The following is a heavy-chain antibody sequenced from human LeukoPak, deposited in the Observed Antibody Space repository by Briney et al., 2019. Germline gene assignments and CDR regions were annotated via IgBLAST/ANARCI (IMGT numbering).Heavy chain of an antibody. D-gene: IGHD2-2*01. Sequence: GGSLRLSCAVSGITFSDYWMTWVRQAPGKGLEWVANINQNGGENYYVDSVKGRFTISRDNTKNSVYLQMNSLRAEDTAAYYCATGRSCTTCYLPDYWGQGTLVTVSS. CDR1: GITFSDYW. CDR2: INQNGGEN. V-gene: IGHV3-7*01. CDR3: ATGRSCTTCYLPDY. J-gene: IGHJ4*02.